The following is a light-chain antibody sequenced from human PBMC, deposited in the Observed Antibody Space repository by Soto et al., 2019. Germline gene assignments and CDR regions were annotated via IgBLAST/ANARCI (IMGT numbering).Light chain of an antibody. CDR2: GAS. J-gene: IGKJ1*01. CDR3: QQYGGSPWT. V-gene: IGKV3-20*01. CDR1: QTVSSSY. Sequence: EIILTQSPDTLSLSPGERATLSCRASQTVSSSYLAWYQQKPGQAPRLLIYGASRRATGIADRFSGSGSGTDFTLTISRLDPEDFAVYYCQQYGGSPWTFGQGTKVDIK.